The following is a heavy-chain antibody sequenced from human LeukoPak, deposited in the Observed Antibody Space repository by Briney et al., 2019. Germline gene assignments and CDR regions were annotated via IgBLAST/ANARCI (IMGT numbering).Heavy chain of an antibody. CDR3: ARHSPTYYYDSSGYYPDY. V-gene: IGHV4-39*01. D-gene: IGHD3-22*01. CDR2: IYYSGST. CDR1: CGSISSSSYY. J-gene: IGHJ4*02. Sequence: SSETMSLTCTAACGSISSSSYYWGWIRQPPREGLGMIGRIYYSGSTYYNPSLKSRVTISVDTSKNQCSLQLSSVTAADTAVYYCARHSPTYYYDSSGYYPDYWGQGTLVTVSS.